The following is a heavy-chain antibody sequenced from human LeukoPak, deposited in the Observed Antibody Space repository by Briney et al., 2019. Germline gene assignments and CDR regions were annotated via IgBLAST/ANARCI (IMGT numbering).Heavy chain of an antibody. CDR3: ARVAAAGKGFDY. CDR1: GFTFSSYS. J-gene: IGHJ4*02. CDR2: ISSSTTDI. D-gene: IGHD6-13*01. V-gene: IGHV3-21*01. Sequence: GGSLRLSCAASGFTFSSYSMNWVRQAPGKGLEWVSCISSSTTDIYYADSVKGRFTISRENAKNSLYLQMNSLRAGDTAVYYCARVAAAGKGFDYWGQGTLVTVSS.